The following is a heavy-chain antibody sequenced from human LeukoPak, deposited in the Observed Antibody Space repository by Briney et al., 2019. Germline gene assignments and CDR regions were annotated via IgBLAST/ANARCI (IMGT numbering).Heavy chain of an antibody. Sequence: GGSLRLSCAASGFTFSSYSMNWVRQAPGKGLEWVSYISSSGSTIYYADSVKGRFTISRDNAKNSLYLQMNSLRAEDTAVYYCARDGSSSTRCYDYWGQGTLVTVSS. CDR3: ARDGSSSTRCYDY. CDR2: ISSSGSTI. J-gene: IGHJ4*02. V-gene: IGHV3-48*01. CDR1: GFTFSSYS. D-gene: IGHD2-2*01.